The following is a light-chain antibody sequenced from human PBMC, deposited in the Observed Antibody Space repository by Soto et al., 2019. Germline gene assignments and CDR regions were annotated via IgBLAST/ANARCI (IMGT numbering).Light chain of an antibody. V-gene: IGLV2-8*01. CDR3: SSYAGSNIYYV. CDR2: EVN. J-gene: IGLJ1*01. Sequence: QSVLTQPPAASVSPGQSVTISCTGTTSDFGSNNYVSWYQQHPGKAPKLMIYEVNKRPSGVPDRFSGSKSGNTASLTVSGLQADDEADYYCSSYAGSNIYYVFGTGTKVTVL. CDR1: TSDFGSNNY.